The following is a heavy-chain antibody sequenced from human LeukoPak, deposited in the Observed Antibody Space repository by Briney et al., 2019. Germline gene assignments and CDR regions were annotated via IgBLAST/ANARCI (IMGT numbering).Heavy chain of an antibody. CDR3: ARRTAIGPLFS. D-gene: IGHD2/OR15-2a*01. Sequence: GGSLKISCKGSEYRFTFYWIDWVRQMPGKGLEWMGSIDPGDSDVIYSPSFQGQVTISVDKSIHTAYLQWRSLKASDSALYYCARRTAIGPLFSWGQGTLVSVSS. CDR1: EYRFTFYW. V-gene: IGHV5-51*01. CDR2: IDPGDSDV. J-gene: IGHJ5*02.